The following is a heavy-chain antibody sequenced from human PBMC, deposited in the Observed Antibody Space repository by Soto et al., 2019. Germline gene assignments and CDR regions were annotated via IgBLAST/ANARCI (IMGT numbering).Heavy chain of an antibody. CDR2: ISYDGSNK. CDR1: GFTFSSYA. J-gene: IGHJ6*01. V-gene: IGHV3-30-3*01. Sequence: QVQLVESGGGVVQPGRSLRLSCAASGFTFSSYAMHWVRQAPGKGLEWVAVISYDGSNKYYADSVKGRFTISRDNSKNTLYLQMNSLRAEDTAVYYCARVRQWLVFGYYYGMDVW. CDR3: ARVRQWLVFGYYYGMDV. D-gene: IGHD6-19*01.